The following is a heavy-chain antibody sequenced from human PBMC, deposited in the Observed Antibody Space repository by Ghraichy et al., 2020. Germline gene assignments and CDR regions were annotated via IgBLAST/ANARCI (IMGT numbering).Heavy chain of an antibody. CDR3: ARPSHLAVAVHFDY. CDR1: GFTFSSYG. Sequence: GESLNISCAASGFTFSSYGMHWVRQAPGKGLEWVAVISYDGSNKYYADSVKGRFTISRDNSKNTLYLQMNSLRAEDTAVYYCARPSHLAVAVHFDYWGQGTLVTVSS. D-gene: IGHD6-19*01. J-gene: IGHJ4*02. V-gene: IGHV3-30*03. CDR2: ISYDGSNK.